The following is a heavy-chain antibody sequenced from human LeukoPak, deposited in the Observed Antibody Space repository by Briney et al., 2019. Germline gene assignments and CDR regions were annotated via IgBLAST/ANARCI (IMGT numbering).Heavy chain of an antibody. J-gene: IGHJ4*02. CDR1: GGSISSSSYY. CDR3: ARVRPGGSGLDY. Sequence: SETLSLTCTVSGGSISSSSYYWGWIRQPPGKGLEWIGSIYYSGSTYYNPPLKSRVTISVDTSKNQFSLKLSSVTAADTAVYFCARVRPGGSGLDYGGQGTLVTVSS. CDR2: IYYSGST. D-gene: IGHD2-15*01. V-gene: IGHV4-39*07.